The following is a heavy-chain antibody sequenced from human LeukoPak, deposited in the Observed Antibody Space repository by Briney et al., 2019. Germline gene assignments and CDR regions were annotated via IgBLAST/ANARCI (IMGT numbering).Heavy chain of an antibody. J-gene: IGHJ4*02. Sequence: GGSLRLSCEASGLILRAHAMSWVRQAPGKGLEWVSGIGDSGEMERYADSVKGRFTISRDNFRNTVYLEMRSLRPEDTGVYYCAKGYSSGRTPFDYWGQGTQVTVSS. CDR2: IGDSGEME. CDR3: AKGYSSGRTPFDY. D-gene: IGHD3-22*01. CDR1: GLILRAHA. V-gene: IGHV3-23*01.